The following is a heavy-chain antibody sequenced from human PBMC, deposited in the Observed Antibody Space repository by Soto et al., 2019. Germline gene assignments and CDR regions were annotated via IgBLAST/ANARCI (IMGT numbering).Heavy chain of an antibody. CDR1: GGTFSGYT. CDR3: ARDNYGDYVNYYYYGMYV. CDR2: IIPIFGTA. J-gene: IGHJ6*02. Sequence: QVQLVQSGAEVKKPGSSVKVSCKASGGTFSGYTLSWVRQAPGQGLEWMGGIIPIFGTANYAQKFQGRVTITADESTSTAYMEVSSLRSEDTAVYYCARDNYGDYVNYYYYGMYVWGQGTTVSVSS. D-gene: IGHD4-17*01. V-gene: IGHV1-69*01.